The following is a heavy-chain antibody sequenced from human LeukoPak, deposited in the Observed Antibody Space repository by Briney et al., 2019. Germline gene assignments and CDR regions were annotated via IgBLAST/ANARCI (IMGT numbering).Heavy chain of an antibody. D-gene: IGHD2-2*01. Sequence: PSETLSLTCTVSGGSISSGGYYWSWIRQHPGKGLEWIGYIYYSGSTYYNPSLKSRVTISVDTSKNQFSLKLNSVTAADTAVYYCARHQKGTFDYWGQGTLVTVSS. CDR2: IYYSGST. V-gene: IGHV4-31*03. CDR1: GGSISSGGYY. CDR3: ARHQKGTFDY. J-gene: IGHJ4*02.